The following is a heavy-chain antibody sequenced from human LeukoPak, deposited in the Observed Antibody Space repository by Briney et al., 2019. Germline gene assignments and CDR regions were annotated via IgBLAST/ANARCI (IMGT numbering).Heavy chain of an antibody. CDR2: ISSSSTYI. D-gene: IGHD2-15*01. J-gene: IGHJ5*02. CDR1: EFTFSSFG. CDR3: ARDGIQYCSGGSCYWPFDP. Sequence: PGGSLRLSCAASEFTFSSFGMYWVRQAPGKGLEWVSSISSSSTYIYYADSVKDRFTISRDNAKSSLYLQMNSLRVEDTAVYYCARDGIQYCSGGSCYWPFDPWGQGTLVTVSS. V-gene: IGHV3-21*01.